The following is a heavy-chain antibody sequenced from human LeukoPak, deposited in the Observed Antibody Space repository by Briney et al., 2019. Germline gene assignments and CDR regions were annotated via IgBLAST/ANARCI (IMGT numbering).Heavy chain of an antibody. Sequence: SETLSLTCTVSGGSISSYYWSWIRQPPGKGLEWIGSIYHSGSTYYNPSLKSRVTISVDTSKNQFSLKLSSVTAADTAVYYCAREYGYDFWSGYYSYYYYYMDVWGKGTTVTVSS. J-gene: IGHJ6*03. CDR3: AREYGYDFWSGYYSYYYYYMDV. CDR2: IYHSGST. CDR1: GGSISSYY. V-gene: IGHV4-59*12. D-gene: IGHD3-3*01.